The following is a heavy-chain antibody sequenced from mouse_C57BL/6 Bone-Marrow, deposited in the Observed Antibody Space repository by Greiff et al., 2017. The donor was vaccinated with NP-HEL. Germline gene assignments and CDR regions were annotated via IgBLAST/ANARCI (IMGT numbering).Heavy chain of an antibody. CDR2: INPSSGYT. CDR1: GYTFTSYT. V-gene: IGHV1-4*01. CDR3: ARSLYYYGSSYYPAWFAY. J-gene: IGHJ3*01. D-gene: IGHD1-1*01. Sequence: VQLVESGAELARPGASVKMSCKASGYTFTSYTMHWVKQRPGQGLEWIGYINPSSGYTKYNQKFKDKATLTADKSSSTAYMQLSSLTSEDSAVYYCARSLYYYGSSYYPAWFAYWGQGTLVTVSA.